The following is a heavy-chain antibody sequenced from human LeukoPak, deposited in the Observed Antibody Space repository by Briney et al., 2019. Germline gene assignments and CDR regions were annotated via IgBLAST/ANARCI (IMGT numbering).Heavy chain of an antibody. CDR1: GFTFSAFA. Sequence: PGGSLRLSCAASGFTFSAFAMTWVRQAPGKGLEGFSPITVDGYNTYSADSVKGRITFSRDNSKNTLYLQMNSLRAEDTAVYYCAKVEDRDFWSGYRRLDYWGQGTLVTVSS. J-gene: IGHJ4*02. CDR2: ITVDGYNT. V-gene: IGHV3-23*01. CDR3: AKVEDRDFWSGYRRLDY. D-gene: IGHD3-3*01.